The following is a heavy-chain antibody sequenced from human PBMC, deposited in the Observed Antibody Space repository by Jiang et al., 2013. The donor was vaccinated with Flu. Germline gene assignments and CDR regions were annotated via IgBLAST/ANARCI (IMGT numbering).Heavy chain of an antibody. J-gene: IGHJ4*02. V-gene: IGHV1-2*02. CDR1: GYTFPDYY. CDR2: MNPKNGGT. Sequence: SGAEVKRPGASVMVSCKASGYTFPDYYIHWLRRAPGQRLEWMGWMNPKNGGTNYAQKFEDRIILTRDISINTAYMELSRLRSDDTAAYYCARDPDTPEPIDFWGQGTLVSVSS. CDR3: ARDPDTPEPIDF. D-gene: IGHD5-18*01.